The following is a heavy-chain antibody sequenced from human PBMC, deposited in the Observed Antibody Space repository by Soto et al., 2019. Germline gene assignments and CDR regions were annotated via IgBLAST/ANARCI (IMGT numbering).Heavy chain of an antibody. J-gene: IGHJ5*02. CDR1: GYTFTSYA. V-gene: IGHV1-3*01. Sequence: ASVKVSCKASGYTFTSYAMHWVRQAPGQRLEWMGWINAGNGNTKYSQKFQGRVTITRDTSASTAYMELSSLRSEDTAVYYCARVSGWSNRFDPWGQGTLVTVSS. D-gene: IGHD6-19*01. CDR3: ARVSGWSNRFDP. CDR2: INAGNGNT.